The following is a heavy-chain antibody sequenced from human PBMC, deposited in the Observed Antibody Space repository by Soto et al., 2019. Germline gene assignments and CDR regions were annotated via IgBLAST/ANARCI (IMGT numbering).Heavy chain of an antibody. CDR3: ARITYYDFWSREMGYFDY. J-gene: IGHJ4*02. D-gene: IGHD3-3*01. CDR2: IFSNDEK. CDR1: GFSLSNARMG. V-gene: IGHV2-26*01. Sequence: SGPTLVNPTETLTLTCTVSGFSLSNARMGVSWIRQPPGKALEWLAHIFSNDEKSYSTSLKSRLTISKDTSKSQVVLTMTNMDPVDTATYYCARITYYDFWSREMGYFDYWGQGTLVTVSS.